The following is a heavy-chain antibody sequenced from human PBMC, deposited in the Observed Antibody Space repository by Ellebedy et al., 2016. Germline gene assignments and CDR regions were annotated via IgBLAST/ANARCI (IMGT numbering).Heavy chain of an antibody. Sequence: ASVKVSCKASGYTFTSYGISWVRQAPGQGLEWMGWISAYNGNTNYAQKFQGRVTMTTDTSTSTAYMELRSLRSDDTAVYYCARVWAVVPEGDFYYGMDVWGQGTTVTVSS. CDR1: GYTFTSYG. D-gene: IGHD2-15*01. CDR2: ISAYNGNT. CDR3: ARVWAVVPEGDFYYGMDV. V-gene: IGHV1-18*01. J-gene: IGHJ6*02.